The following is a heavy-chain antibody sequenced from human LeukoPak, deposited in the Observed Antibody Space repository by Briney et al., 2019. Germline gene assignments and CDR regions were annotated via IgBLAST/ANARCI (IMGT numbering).Heavy chain of an antibody. Sequence: ASVKLSCTASGYTFTSYDINWVRQAPGQGLEWMGWMNPNSGNTGYAQKFQGRVTMTRDTSIRTAYMELSSRISEYTAVYYCWSTLTRDPLQICNNYGMDVWGQGTTVAAS. J-gene: IGHJ6*02. CDR3: WSTLTRDPLQICNNYGMDV. V-gene: IGHV1-8*01. CDR1: GYTFTSYD. D-gene: IGHD2/OR15-2a*01. CDR2: MNPNSGNT.